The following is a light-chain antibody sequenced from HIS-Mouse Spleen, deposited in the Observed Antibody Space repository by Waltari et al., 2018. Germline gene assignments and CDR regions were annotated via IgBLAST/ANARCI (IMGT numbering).Light chain of an antibody. CDR2: DVS. V-gene: IGLV2-11*01. J-gene: IGLJ2*01. Sequence: QSALTQPRSVSGSPGQSVTISCTGTSSDVCGYNYGSWYQQHPGKAPKLMIYDVSKRPSGVPDRFSGSKSGNTASLTISGLQAEDEADYYCCSYAGSYTLVFGGGTKLTVL. CDR1: SSDVCGYNY. CDR3: CSYAGSYTLV.